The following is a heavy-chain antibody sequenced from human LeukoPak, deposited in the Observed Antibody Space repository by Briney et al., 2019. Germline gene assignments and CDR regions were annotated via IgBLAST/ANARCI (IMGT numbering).Heavy chain of an antibody. CDR1: GFTFSSYW. CDR3: ASLPGYSSSWSRYFDY. CDR2: INNDGSST. V-gene: IGHV3-74*01. D-gene: IGHD6-13*01. Sequence: QAGGSLRLSCAAPGFTFSSYWMHWVRQAPGKGLVWVSRINNDGSSTSYADSVKGRFTISRDNAKNTLYLQMNSLRAEDTAVYYSASLPGYSSSWSRYFDYWGQGTLVTVSS. J-gene: IGHJ4*02.